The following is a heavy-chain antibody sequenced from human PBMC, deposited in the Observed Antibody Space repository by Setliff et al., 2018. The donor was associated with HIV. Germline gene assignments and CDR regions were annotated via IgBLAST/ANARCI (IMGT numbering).Heavy chain of an antibody. V-gene: IGHV3-49*04. D-gene: IGHD2-21*01. CDR2: IRSKAFGGTT. CDR3: ASQFCGGDCYDGSH. J-gene: IGHJ4*02. CDR1: GFTFGDYA. Sequence: GGSLRLSCTSSGFTFGDYAMSWVRQAPGKGLEWVGLIRSKAFGGTTEYAASVKGRFIISRDDSKSIAYLQMNSLKTEDTAVYYCASQFCGGDCYDGSHWGQGTLVTVSS.